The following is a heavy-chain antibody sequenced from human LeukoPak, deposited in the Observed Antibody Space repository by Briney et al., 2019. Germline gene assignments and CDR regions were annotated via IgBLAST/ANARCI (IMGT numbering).Heavy chain of an antibody. J-gene: IGHJ6*03. CDR3: ARGQDYDFWSGYRDYYYYYYMDV. D-gene: IGHD3-3*01. V-gene: IGHV4-59*12. CDR1: GGSISSYY. Sequence: SETLSLTCTVSGGSISSYYWSWIRQPPGKGLEWIGYIYYSGSTNYNPSLKSRVTISVDTSKNQFSLKLSSVTAADTAVYYCARGQDYDFWSGYRDYYYYYYMDVWGKGTTVTVSS. CDR2: IYYSGST.